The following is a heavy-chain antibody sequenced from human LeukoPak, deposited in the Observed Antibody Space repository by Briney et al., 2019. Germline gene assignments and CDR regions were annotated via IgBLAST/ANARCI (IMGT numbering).Heavy chain of an antibody. Sequence: GGSLRLSCSASGVTFSGYTMNWVRQAPGKGLDWVSSISSRSANIYYADSVKGRFTISRDNAHDSLYLQMNRLSAEDTAVYYCARALYSDILTGYQTHTYYFDYWGLGTLVTVSS. J-gene: IGHJ4*01. CDR1: GVTFSGYT. V-gene: IGHV3-21*01. D-gene: IGHD3-9*01. CDR3: ARALYSDILTGYQTHTYYFDY. CDR2: ISSRSANI.